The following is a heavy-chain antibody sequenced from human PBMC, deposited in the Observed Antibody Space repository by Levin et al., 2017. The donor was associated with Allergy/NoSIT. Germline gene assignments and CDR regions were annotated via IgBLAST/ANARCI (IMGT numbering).Heavy chain of an antibody. CDR3: ARDTKKIELTTVKYYYGMDV. J-gene: IGHJ6*02. V-gene: IGHV1-18*01. CDR2: ISPYYDNR. Sequence: GESLKISCKASGYTFTSYGISWVRQAPGQGLEWMGWISPYYDNRNYAQKFQGRVTLTTDTFTSTTYMELRSLKSDDTAVYYCARDTKKIELTTVKYYYGMDVWGQGTTVTVSS. D-gene: IGHD4-17*01. CDR1: GYTFTSYG.